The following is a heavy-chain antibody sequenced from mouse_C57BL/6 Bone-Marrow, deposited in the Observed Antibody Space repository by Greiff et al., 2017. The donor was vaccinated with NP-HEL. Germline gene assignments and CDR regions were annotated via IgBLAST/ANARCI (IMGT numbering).Heavy chain of an antibody. D-gene: IGHD1-2*01. CDR1: GYTFTSYW. J-gene: IGHJ2*01. Sequence: QVQLQQSGAELAKPGASVKLSCKASGYTFTSYWMHWVKQRPGQGLEWIGYINPSSGYTNYNEKFKGKATLTADKSSSTAYMQFSSLTSEDSAIYYCARGGTAYYFDYWGQGTTLTVSS. CDR2: INPSSGYT. CDR3: ARGGTAYYFDY. V-gene: IGHV1-7*01.